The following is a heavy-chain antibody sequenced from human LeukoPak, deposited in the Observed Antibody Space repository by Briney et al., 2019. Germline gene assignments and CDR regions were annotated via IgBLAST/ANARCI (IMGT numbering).Heavy chain of an antibody. J-gene: IGHJ4*02. D-gene: IGHD3-3*01. CDR1: GDTFTDYY. Sequence: ATVRISCKVSGDTFTDYYMHWVQQAPGKGLEWMGLVDPEDGETIYAEKFQGRVTITADTSTDTAYMELSSLRSEDTAVYYCATDPQLADFWSCYYDYWAQGTLVTVSS. CDR2: VDPEDGET. V-gene: IGHV1-69-2*01. CDR3: ATDPQLADFWSCYYDY.